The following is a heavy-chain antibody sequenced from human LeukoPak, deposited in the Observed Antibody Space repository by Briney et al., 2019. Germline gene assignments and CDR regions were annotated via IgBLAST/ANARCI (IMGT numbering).Heavy chain of an antibody. CDR2: ISGYDGAA. V-gene: IGHV3-23*01. J-gene: IGHJ4*02. CDR3: AKPKFAVAGSNFFDY. D-gene: IGHD6-19*01. Sequence: PGGSLRLSCAASGFTFSNYGMTWVRQAPGKGLEWVSTISGYDGAAYYADSVKGRVTVSRDNSKNTLILQVNLLRAEDTAVYYCAKPKFAVAGSNFFDYWGQGTLVTVSS. CDR1: GFTFSNYG.